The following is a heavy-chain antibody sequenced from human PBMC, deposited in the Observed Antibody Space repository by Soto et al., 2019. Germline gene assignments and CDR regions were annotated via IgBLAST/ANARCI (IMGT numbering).Heavy chain of an antibody. J-gene: IGHJ4*02. D-gene: IGHD4-17*01. CDR3: ARATRAYGDYGYFDY. V-gene: IGHV4-61*01. CDR1: GASVSSGSHY. CDR2: IYYSGST. Sequence: SETLSLTCSVSGASVSSGSHYWSWIRQSPVKGLEWIGFIYYSGSTNYNPSLKSRVTMSVDTSKNQFSLKLSSVTAADTAVYYCARATRAYGDYGYFDYWGQGPLVNVPS.